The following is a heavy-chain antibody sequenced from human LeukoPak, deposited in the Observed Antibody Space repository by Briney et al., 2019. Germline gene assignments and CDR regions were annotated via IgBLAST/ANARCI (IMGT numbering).Heavy chain of an antibody. CDR1: GFTFTDYG. CDR3: ARGRIAVAGIPPFDY. J-gene: IGHJ4*02. D-gene: IGHD6-19*01. V-gene: IGHV1-2*02. CDR2: INPNSGGT. Sequence: ASVKVSCKASGFTFTDYGFSWVRQAPEQGLEWMGWINPNSGGTNYAQKFQGRVTMTRDTSISTAYMELSRLRSDDTAVYYCARGRIAVAGIPPFDYWGQGTLVTVSS.